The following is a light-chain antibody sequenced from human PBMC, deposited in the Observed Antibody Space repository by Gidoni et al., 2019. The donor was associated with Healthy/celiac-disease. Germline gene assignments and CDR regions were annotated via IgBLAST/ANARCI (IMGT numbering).Light chain of an antibody. Sequence: DIQRNQSPSSLSASVGDRVTKTCRASQVISNYLAWYQQKPGKVPKLLIYAASTLQSGVPSRFRGSGSGTDFTLTISSLQPADVATYYCQKYTSAPLTFGGGTKVEIK. CDR2: AAS. CDR3: QKYTSAPLT. V-gene: IGKV1-27*01. J-gene: IGKJ4*01. CDR1: QVISNY.